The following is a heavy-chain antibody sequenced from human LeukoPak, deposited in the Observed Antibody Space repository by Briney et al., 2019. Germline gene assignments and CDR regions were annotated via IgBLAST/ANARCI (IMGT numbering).Heavy chain of an antibody. Sequence: SETLSLTCTVSGGSISSGDYYWSWIRQTPGKGLEWIGYIYYTGSTSYNPSLKSRVTLAIDMSRNHFSLKMTSVTAADAAVYYCVRAENTYYYYRMDVWGKGTTVTVSS. CDR2: IYYTGST. CDR1: GGSISSGDYY. J-gene: IGHJ6*04. D-gene: IGHD3-16*01. CDR3: VRAENTYYYYRMDV. V-gene: IGHV4-30-4*08.